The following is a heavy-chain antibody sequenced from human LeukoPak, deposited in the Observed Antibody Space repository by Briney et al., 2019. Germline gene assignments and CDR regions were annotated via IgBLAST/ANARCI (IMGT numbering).Heavy chain of an antibody. D-gene: IGHD6-13*01. CDR3: TTDLIRRTSSSWANDAFDI. V-gene: IGHV3-15*01. J-gene: IGHJ3*02. CDR1: GFTFSSYT. CDR2: IKSKTDGGTT. Sequence: PGGSLRLSCAASGFTFSSYTIHWVRQAPGKGLEWVGRIKSKTDGGTTDYAAPVKGRFTISRDDSKNTLYLQMNSLKTEDTAVYYCTTDLIRRTSSSWANDAFDIWGQGTMVTVSS.